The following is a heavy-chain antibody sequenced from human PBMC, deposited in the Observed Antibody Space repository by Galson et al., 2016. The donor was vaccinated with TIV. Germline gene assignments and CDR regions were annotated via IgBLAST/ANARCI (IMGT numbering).Heavy chain of an antibody. J-gene: IGHJ4*02. CDR2: INPDSGGT. Sequence: SVKVSCKASGYTFRDYYIHWVRKAPGQGLEWMGWINPDSGGTLYAQKFQGRVTLTRDTSINTAYMEVSSLRSDDTAIYYCASGALSDFHYWGQGTLVTVSS. CDR1: GYTFRDYY. D-gene: IGHD3-3*01. CDR3: ASGALSDFHY. V-gene: IGHV1-2*02.